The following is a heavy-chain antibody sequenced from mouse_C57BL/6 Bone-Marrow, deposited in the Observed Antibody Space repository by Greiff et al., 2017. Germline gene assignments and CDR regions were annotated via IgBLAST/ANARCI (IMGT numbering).Heavy chain of an antibody. J-gene: IGHJ4*01. CDR2: IYPGDGDT. CDR3: ARRNLPDAMDY. Sequence: QVQLQQSGAELVKPGASVKISCKASGYAFSSYWMNWVKQRPGKGLEWIGQIYPGDGDTNYNGKFKGKATLTADKSSSTAYMQLSSLTSEDSAVYFCARRNLPDAMDYWGQGTSVTVSS. V-gene: IGHV1-80*01. CDR1: GYAFSSYW.